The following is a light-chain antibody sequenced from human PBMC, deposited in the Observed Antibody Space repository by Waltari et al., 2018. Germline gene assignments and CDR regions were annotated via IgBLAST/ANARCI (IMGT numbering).Light chain of an antibody. CDR3: SSYTSSSTWV. J-gene: IGLJ3*02. V-gene: IGLV2-14*01. CDR1: PHNIISANP. Sequence: QSALTQPAPLSRSPRQSHSLSRAADPHNIISANPVSWYQQHPGKAPKVMIYEVGKRPSGVSHRFSGSRSGNTASLIISGLQAEDEADYYCSSYTSSSTWVFGGGTKLTVL. CDR2: EVG.